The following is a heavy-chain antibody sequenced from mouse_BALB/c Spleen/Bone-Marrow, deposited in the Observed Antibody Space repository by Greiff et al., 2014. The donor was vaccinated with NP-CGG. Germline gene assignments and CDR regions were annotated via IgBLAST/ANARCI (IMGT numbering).Heavy chain of an antibody. J-gene: IGHJ4*01. V-gene: IGHV14-3*02. CDR1: GFNIKDTY. D-gene: IGHD4-1*01. CDR2: IDPANGNT. CDR3: ARWEYYAMDY. Sequence: VQLQQPGAELVKPGASVKLSCTASGFNIKDTYMHXVKQXPEQGLEWIGRIDPANGNTKYDPKFQGKATITADTSSNTAYLQXXXLTSEDTAVYXCARWEYYAMDYWGQGTSVTVSS.